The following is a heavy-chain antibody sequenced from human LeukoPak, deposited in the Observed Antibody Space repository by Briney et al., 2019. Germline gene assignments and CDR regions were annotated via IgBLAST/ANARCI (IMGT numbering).Heavy chain of an antibody. CDR1: GFTFSSYS. D-gene: IGHD3-22*01. Sequence: GGSLRLSCAAPGFTFSSYSMNWVRQAPGKGLEWVSSISSSSSYIYYADSVKGRFTISRDNAKNSLYLQMNSLRAEDTAVYYCMYYDSSGYYADYCWGQGTLATVSS. J-gene: IGHJ4*02. CDR2: ISSSSSYI. CDR3: MYYDSSGYYADYC. V-gene: IGHV3-21*01.